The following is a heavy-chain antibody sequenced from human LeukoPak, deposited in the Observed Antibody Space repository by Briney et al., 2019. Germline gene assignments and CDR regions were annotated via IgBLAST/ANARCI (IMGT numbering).Heavy chain of an antibody. J-gene: IGHJ4*02. CDR2: IYSGGST. CDR3: ARDDSSSWYGAGSFDY. Sequence: GGSLRLSCAASGFTFSSYSMSWVRQAPGKGLEWVSVIYSGGSTYYADSVKGRFTISRDNSKNTLYLQMNSLRAEDTAVYYCARDDSSSWYGAGSFDYWGQGTLVTVSS. CDR1: GFTFSSYS. D-gene: IGHD6-13*01. V-gene: IGHV3-66*01.